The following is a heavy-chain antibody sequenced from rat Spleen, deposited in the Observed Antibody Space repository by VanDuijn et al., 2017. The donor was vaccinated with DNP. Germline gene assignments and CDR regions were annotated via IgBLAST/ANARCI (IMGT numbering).Heavy chain of an antibody. D-gene: IGHD1-2*01. V-gene: IGHV3-1*01. CDR2: ISYSGRT. Sequence: EVQLQESGPGLVKPSQSLSLTCSVTGYSITNNYCCCIRKFPGNKMEYIGHISYSGRTQYNSSLKSRISISRGTSKNQFFLQVNSVTAEDTATYYCARSGTKAANWFTYWGQGTLVTVSS. CDR3: ARSGTKAANWFTY. CDR1: GYSITNNY. J-gene: IGHJ3*01.